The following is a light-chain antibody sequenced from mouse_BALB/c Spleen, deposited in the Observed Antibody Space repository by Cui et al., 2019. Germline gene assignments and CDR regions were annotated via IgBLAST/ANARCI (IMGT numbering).Light chain of an antibody. Sequence: DIEMTQSPASPSASVGETVTTTWRTSGNSQNYLPWYQQKQGKSPQLLVYNAKTLADGVPSRFSGSGSGTQYSLKINSLQPEDFGSYYCQHFWSTPFTFGSGTKLEIK. V-gene: IGKV12-41*01. J-gene: IGKJ4*01. CDR3: QHFWSTPFT. CDR1: GNSQNY. CDR2: NAK.